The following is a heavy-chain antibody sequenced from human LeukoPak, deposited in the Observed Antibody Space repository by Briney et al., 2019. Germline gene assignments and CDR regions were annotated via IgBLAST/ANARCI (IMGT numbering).Heavy chain of an antibody. CDR3: AREYSSSWYWNWFDP. J-gene: IGHJ5*02. V-gene: IGHV4-38-2*02. CDR2: IYNSGST. Sequence: SETLSLTCTVSGYSLSSGYYWGWIRQPTGKGLEWIGSIYNSGSTYYNKSLKSRVTISVDTSKNQYSLKLSSVTAADTAVYYCAREYSSSWYWNWFDPWGQGTMVTVSS. CDR1: GYSLSSGYY. D-gene: IGHD6-13*01.